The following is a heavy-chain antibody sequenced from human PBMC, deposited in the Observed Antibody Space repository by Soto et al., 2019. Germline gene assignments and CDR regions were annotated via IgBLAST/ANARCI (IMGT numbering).Heavy chain of an antibody. Sequence: SVTLSLTCAVYGGSFSGFYWTWIRQPPGKGLEWIGEINHSGSTNYNPSLKSRVTVSVDTSKNQFSLKLSYVTAADTAVYYCAREGHQSRFDPWGQGTLVTVSS. J-gene: IGHJ5*02. CDR1: GGSFSGFY. D-gene: IGHD2-2*01. CDR3: AREGHQSRFDP. V-gene: IGHV4-34*01. CDR2: INHSGST.